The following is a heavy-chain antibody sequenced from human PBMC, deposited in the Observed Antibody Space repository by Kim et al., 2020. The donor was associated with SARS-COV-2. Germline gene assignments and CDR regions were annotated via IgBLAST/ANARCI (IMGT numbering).Heavy chain of an antibody. Sequence: QKFQGRVTMTRNTSISTAYMELSSLRSEDTAVYYCARGWGDGSGSPYFDYWGQGTLVTVSS. V-gene: IGHV1-8*01. CDR3: ARGWGDGSGSPYFDY. J-gene: IGHJ4*02. D-gene: IGHD3-10*01.